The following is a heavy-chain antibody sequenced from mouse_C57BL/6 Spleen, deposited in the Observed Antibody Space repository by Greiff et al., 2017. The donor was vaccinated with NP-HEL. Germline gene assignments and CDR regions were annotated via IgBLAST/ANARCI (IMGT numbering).Heavy chain of an antibody. CDR1: GYTFTSYW. J-gene: IGHJ4*01. D-gene: IGHD1-1*01. Sequence: VQLQQSGAELVKPGASVKMSCKASGYTFTSYWITWVKQRPGQGLEWIGDIYPGSGSTNYNEKFKSKATLTVDTSSSTAYMQLRSLTSKDSAVYYCARSYYGSPYSMDYWGQGTSVTVSS. CDR2: IYPGSGST. V-gene: IGHV1-55*01. CDR3: ARSYYGSPYSMDY.